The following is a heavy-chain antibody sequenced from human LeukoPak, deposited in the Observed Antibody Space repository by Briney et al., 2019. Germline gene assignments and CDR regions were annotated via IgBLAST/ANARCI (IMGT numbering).Heavy chain of an antibody. D-gene: IGHD2-2*01. Sequence: ASVKVSCKASGYTFTGYYMHWVRQAPGRGLEWMGWINPNSGATKYAQKFQGRVTITRDTSISTAYMEVSRLRFDDTAVYYCARDGGWYQLLWWFDPWGQGTLVTVSS. CDR1: GYTFTGYY. CDR3: ARDGGWYQLLWWFDP. CDR2: INPNSGAT. V-gene: IGHV1-2*02. J-gene: IGHJ5*02.